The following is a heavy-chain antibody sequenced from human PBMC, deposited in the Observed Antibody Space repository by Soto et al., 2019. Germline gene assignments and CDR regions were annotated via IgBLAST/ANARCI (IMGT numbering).Heavy chain of an antibody. Sequence: ESGGGVVQPGRSLRLSCAASGFTFSSYGMHWVRQAPGKGLEWVAVISYDGSNKYYADSVKGRFTISRDNSKNTLYLQMNSLRAEDTAVYYCAKDAPRGSSDYWGQGTLVTVSS. D-gene: IGHD2-2*01. J-gene: IGHJ4*02. CDR3: AKDAPRGSSDY. CDR1: GFTFSSYG. V-gene: IGHV3-30*18. CDR2: ISYDGSNK.